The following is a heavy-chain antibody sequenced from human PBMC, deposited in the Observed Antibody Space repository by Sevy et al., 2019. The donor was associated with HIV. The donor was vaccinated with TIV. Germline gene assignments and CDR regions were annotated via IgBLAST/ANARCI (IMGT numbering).Heavy chain of an antibody. V-gene: IGHV4-34*08. Sequence: GSLRLSCTASGFTFSSYDMNWVRQAPGKGLEWIGEINESGITYYNPSLKILCTISVDTSKKQFYLKLNFVTAVDSAVYFCSRSPPVVVVPGAPSWFDPWGQGTLVTVSS. J-gene: IGHJ5*02. CDR3: SRSPPVVVVPGAPSWFDP. D-gene: IGHD2-2*01. CDR1: GFTFSSYD. CDR2: INESGIT.